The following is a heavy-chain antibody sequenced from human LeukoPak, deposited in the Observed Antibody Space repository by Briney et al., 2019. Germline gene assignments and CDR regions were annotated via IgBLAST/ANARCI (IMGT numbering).Heavy chain of an antibody. CDR1: GGSISNIIYY. CDR3: ARRMGALDF. V-gene: IGHV4-39*01. D-gene: IGHD1-26*01. CDR2: IHFSGST. Sequence: PSETLSLTCSVSGGSISNIIYYWAWVRLPPGKGLEWIGSIHFSGSTYYNPSLKSRVTIPADTSKNQFSLRLNFVTAADTAVYYCARRMGALDFWGQGALVTVSS. J-gene: IGHJ4*02.